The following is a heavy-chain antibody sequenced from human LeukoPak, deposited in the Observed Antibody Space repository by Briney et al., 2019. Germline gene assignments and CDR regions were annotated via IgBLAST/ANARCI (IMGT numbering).Heavy chain of an antibody. J-gene: IGHJ4*02. CDR2: IYFSGSS. D-gene: IGHD5-18*01. V-gene: IGHV4-39*01. CDR1: GGSISSSSYY. Sequence: SETLSLTCTVSGGSISSSSYYWGWIRQPPGKGPEWVGSIYFSGSSYYNPSLKSRVTISVDTSKNHFSLKLSSVTAADTAVYYCARQAPGYSYGYVYWGQGTLVTVSS. CDR3: ARQAPGYSYGYVY.